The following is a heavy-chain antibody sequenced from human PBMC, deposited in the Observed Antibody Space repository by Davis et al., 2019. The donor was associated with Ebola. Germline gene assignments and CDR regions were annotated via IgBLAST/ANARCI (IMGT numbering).Heavy chain of an antibody. CDR3: VRGSDAYKTGY. CDR1: GESFSGYY. D-gene: IGHD5-24*01. Sequence: SETLSLTCAVYGESFSGYYWSWIRQSPGKGLEWIAFISNGGRTIYNPSLRGRVTISIDTSKNQFSLEVRSVTAADTAFYYCVRGSDAYKTGYWGQGTLVTVSS. CDR2: ISNGGRT. J-gene: IGHJ4*02. V-gene: IGHV4-59*01.